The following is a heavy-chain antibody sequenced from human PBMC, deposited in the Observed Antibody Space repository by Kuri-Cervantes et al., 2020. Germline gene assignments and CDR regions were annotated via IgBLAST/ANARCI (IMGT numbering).Heavy chain of an antibody. CDR1: GGTFSSYA. D-gene: IGHD5/OR15-5a*01. V-gene: IGHV1-69*13. CDR3: ATPGVYGGRIGYFDY. CDR2: IIPIFGTA. J-gene: IGHJ4*02. Sequence: SMKVSCEASGGTFSSYAISWVRQAPGQGLEWMGGIIPIFGTANYAQKFQGRVTITADESTSTAYMELSSLRSEDTAVYYCATPGVYGGRIGYFDYWGQGTLVTVSS.